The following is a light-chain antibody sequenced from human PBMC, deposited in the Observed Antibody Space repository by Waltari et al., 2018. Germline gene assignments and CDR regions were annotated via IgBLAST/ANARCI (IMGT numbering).Light chain of an antibody. CDR3: QSYDSSLSGSDVV. Sequence: QSVLTQPPSVSGAPGQRVTISCTGSSSNIGAGYDVPRYQQLPGTAPKLLIYGNSNRPSGVPDRFSGSKSGTSASLAITGLQAEDEADYYCQSYDSSLSGSDVVFGGGTKLTVL. CDR2: GNS. CDR1: SSNIGAGYD. V-gene: IGLV1-40*01. J-gene: IGLJ2*01.